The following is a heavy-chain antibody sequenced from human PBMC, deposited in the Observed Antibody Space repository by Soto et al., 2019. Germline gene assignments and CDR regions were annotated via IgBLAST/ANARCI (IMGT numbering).Heavy chain of an antibody. V-gene: IGHV1-18*04. CDR1: GYTFTNFG. CDR2: ISTYNGNT. J-gene: IGHJ6*02. D-gene: IGHD3-10*01. Sequence: QVQLMQSGAEVKKPGASVKVSCKTSGYTFTNFGISCVRQAPGQGLEWIGWISTYNGNTNSAQKFQGRLTMTTDTPTSTAYMDLVSLRSADTAVYYCARWAISMPRGGHKNSGIDVWGQGTTVTVSS. CDR3: ARWAISMPRGGHKNSGIDV.